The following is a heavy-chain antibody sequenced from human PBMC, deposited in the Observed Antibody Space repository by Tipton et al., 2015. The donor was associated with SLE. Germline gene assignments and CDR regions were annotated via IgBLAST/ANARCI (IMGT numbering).Heavy chain of an antibody. CDR3: ARLQDCSGSNCYFYYYAMDV. Sequence: QLVQSGAEVKKPGESLKISCKGSGYSFTSYWIGWVRQMPGKGLEWMGIIYPGDSDTRYSPSFQGQVTISADKSISTAYLQWSSLKASDTAMYYCARLQDCSGSNCYFYYYAMDVWGQGTTVTVSS. V-gene: IGHV5-51*03. CDR1: GYSFTSYW. J-gene: IGHJ6*02. CDR2: IYPGDSDT. D-gene: IGHD2-15*01.